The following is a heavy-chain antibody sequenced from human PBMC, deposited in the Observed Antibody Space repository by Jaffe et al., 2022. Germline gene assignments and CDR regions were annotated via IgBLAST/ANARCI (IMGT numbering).Heavy chain of an antibody. CDR3: ARHRLSGYSSGFGLFDY. Sequence: QVQLQESGPGLVKPSETLSLTCAVSGYSISSGYYWGWIRQPPGKGLEWIGSIYHSGSTYYNPSLKSRVTISVDTSKNQFSLKLSSVTAADTAVYYCARHRLSGYSSGFGLFDYWGQGTLVTVSS. CDR1: GYSISSGYY. CDR2: IYHSGST. J-gene: IGHJ4*02. D-gene: IGHD6-19*01. V-gene: IGHV4-38-2*01.